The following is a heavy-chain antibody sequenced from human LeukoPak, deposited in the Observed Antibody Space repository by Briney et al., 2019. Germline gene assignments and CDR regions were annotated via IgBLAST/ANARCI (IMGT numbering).Heavy chain of an antibody. CDR2: IYYSGST. V-gene: IGHV4-59*01. CDR1: GGSISSYY. Sequence: SETLSLTCTVSGGSISSYYWSWIRQPPGKGLEWIGYIYYSGSTKYNPSLKSRVTISVDASKNQFSLKLNPVTAADTAVYYCARGSRELYYFDYWGQGTLVTVSS. J-gene: IGHJ4*02. CDR3: ARGSRELYYFDY. D-gene: IGHD1-7*01.